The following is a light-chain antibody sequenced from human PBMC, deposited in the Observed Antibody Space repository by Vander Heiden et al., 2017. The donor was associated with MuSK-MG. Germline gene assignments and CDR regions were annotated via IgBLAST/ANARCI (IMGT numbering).Light chain of an antibody. CDR3: QQYNNWPPIT. Sequence: EIVMTQSPATLSVSPGERPTLSCRASQSVSSNLAWYQQKPGQAPRLLIYGASVRVTGIPARFSGSGSGTEFTITISSLQSGDFATYYCQQYNNWPPITFGHGTKVDIK. V-gene: IGKV3-15*01. CDR1: QSVSSN. CDR2: GAS. J-gene: IGKJ3*01.